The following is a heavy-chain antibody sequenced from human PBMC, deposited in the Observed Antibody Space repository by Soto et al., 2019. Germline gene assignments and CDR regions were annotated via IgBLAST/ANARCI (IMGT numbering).Heavy chain of an antibody. V-gene: IGHV3-21*06. CDR1: SFTFTRNS. J-gene: IGHJ4*02. CDR3: ARETEDLTLILDY. CDR2: ISSTTNYI. Sequence: GGSLRLPNSPSSFTFTRNSLNWVRQAPGKGLEWVSSISSTTNYIYYGDSMKGRFTISRDNAKNSLYLEMNSLRAEDTAVYYCARETEDLTLILDYWGQGVLVTVSS.